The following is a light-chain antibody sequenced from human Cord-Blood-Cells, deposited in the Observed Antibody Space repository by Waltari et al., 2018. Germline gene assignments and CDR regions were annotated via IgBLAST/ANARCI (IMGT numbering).Light chain of an antibody. J-gene: IGKJ3*01. CDR1: QSVSSSY. CDR2: GAS. V-gene: IGKV3-20*01. CDR3: QQYGSSPRT. Sequence: ELVLTQSPGTLSLSPGERATLPCRASQSVSSSYLAWYQQKPGQAPRLLIYGASSRATGIPDRFSGSGSGTDFTLTISRLEPEDFAVYYCQQYGSSPRTFGPGTKVDIK.